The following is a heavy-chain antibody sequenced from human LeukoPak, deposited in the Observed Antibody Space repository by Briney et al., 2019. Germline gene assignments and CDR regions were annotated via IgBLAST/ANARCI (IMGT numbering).Heavy chain of an antibody. CDR1: GGSISSGGDY. CDR3: ARFSSSWPDYYYYYMDV. Sequence: SETLSLTCTVSGGSISSGGDYWSWIRQPPGKGLEWIGYIYHSGSAYYNPSLKSRVTISVDTSKNQFSLKLSSVTAADTAVYYCARFSSSWPDYYYYYMDVWGKGTTVTVSS. D-gene: IGHD6-13*01. J-gene: IGHJ6*03. CDR2: IYHSGSA. V-gene: IGHV4-30-2*02.